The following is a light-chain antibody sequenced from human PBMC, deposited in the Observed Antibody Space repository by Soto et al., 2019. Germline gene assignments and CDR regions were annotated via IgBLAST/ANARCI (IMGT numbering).Light chain of an antibody. CDR3: QQSYSTPRRYT. CDR1: QSISSY. CDR2: AAS. J-gene: IGKJ2*01. V-gene: IGKV1-39*01. Sequence: DIQMTQSPSSLSASVGDRVTITCRASQSISSYLNWYQQKPGKAPKLLIYAASSLQSGVPSRFSGSGSGTDFTLTIGSLQPEDFATYYCQQSYSTPRRYTFGQGTKLEIK.